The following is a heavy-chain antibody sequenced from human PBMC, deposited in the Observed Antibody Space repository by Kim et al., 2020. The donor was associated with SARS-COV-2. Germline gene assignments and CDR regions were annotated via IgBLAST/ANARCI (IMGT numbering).Heavy chain of an antibody. Sequence: IYIYYADSVKGRFTISRDNAKNSLYLQMNSRRAEDTAVYYCARGKMATPYWGQGTLVTVSS. CDR3: ARGKMATPY. J-gene: IGHJ4*02. D-gene: IGHD5-12*01. V-gene: IGHV3-21*01. CDR2: IYI.